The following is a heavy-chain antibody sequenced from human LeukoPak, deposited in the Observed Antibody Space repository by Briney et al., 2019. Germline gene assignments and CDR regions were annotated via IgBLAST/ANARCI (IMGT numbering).Heavy chain of an antibody. CDR3: ASFLSATRLFDY. D-gene: IGHD5-12*01. CDR1: GGSTSSYY. CDR2: IYDSGST. V-gene: IGHV4-59*12. Sequence: SETLSLTCTVSGGSTSSYYWSWIRQPPGEGLEWIGYIYDSGSTNYNPSLKSRVTISVDTSKNQFSLKLSSVTAADTAVYYCASFLSATRLFDYWGQGTLVTVSS. J-gene: IGHJ4*02.